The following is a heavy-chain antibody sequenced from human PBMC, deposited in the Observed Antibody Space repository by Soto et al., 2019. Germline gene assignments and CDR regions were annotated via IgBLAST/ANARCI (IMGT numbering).Heavy chain of an antibody. D-gene: IGHD3-22*01. CDR3: ARISSGYDTYYYDQTFDY. Sequence: SETLSLTCTVSGGSISSGDYYWSWIRQPPGKGLEWIGYIYYSGSTYYNPSLKSRVTISVDTSKNQFSLKLSSVTAADTAVYYCARISSGYDTYYYDQTFDYWGQGTLVTVSS. V-gene: IGHV4-30-4*01. CDR2: IYYSGST. CDR1: GGSISSGDYY. J-gene: IGHJ4*02.